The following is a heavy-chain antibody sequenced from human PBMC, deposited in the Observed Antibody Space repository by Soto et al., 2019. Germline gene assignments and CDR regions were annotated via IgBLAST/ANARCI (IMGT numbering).Heavy chain of an antibody. CDR1: GFTFSTYG. Sequence: EVQLLESWGGLVQPGGSLRLTCASSGFTFSTYGVNWVRQSPGKGLAWVAGINGSGGRTHYADSVKGRFTISRDNSKNTLYLQMNSLRAEDTAVYYCAKDYAFWSGYGSDSWGQGTLVTVSS. V-gene: IGHV3-23*01. CDR3: AKDYAFWSGYGSDS. J-gene: IGHJ4*02. CDR2: INGSGGRT. D-gene: IGHD3-3*01.